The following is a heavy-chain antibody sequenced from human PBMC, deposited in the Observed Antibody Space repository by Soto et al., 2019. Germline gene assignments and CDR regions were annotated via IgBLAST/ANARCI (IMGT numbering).Heavy chain of an antibody. J-gene: IGHJ4*02. Sequence: SETLSLTCAVYGGSFSGYYWSWIRQPPGKGLEWIGEINHSGSTNYSPSLKSRVTISVDTSKNQFSLKLSSVTAADTAVYYCATPRPFGYSGYRPRVFDYWGQGTLVTVSS. V-gene: IGHV4-34*01. CDR1: GGSFSGYY. CDR2: INHSGST. CDR3: ATPRPFGYSGYRPRVFDY. D-gene: IGHD5-12*01.